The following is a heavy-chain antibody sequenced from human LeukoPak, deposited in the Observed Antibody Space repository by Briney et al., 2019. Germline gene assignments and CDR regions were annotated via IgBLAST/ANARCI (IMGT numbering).Heavy chain of an antibody. CDR3: ARVIAARPPTPPHY. Sequence: ASVKVSCKASGYTFTSYGISWVRQAPGQGLEWMGWISAYNGNTNYAQKLQGRVTMTTDTSTSTAYMELRSLRSDDTAVYYCARVIAARPPTPPHYWGQGTLVTVPS. CDR2: ISAYNGNT. D-gene: IGHD6-6*01. V-gene: IGHV1-18*01. J-gene: IGHJ4*02. CDR1: GYTFTSYG.